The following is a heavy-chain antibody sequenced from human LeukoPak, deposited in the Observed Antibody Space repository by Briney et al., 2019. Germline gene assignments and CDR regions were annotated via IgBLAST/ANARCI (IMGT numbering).Heavy chain of an antibody. Sequence: GGSLRLPCAASGFTFSNYGMHWVRQAPGKGLEWVAVIWYDGSNKYYADSVRGRFTISRDNSKNTLYLQMNSLGAEDTAVYFCARDGFPGAVTQNEGWWFFDLWGRGTLVTVSS. CDR3: ARDGFPGAVTQNEGWWFFDL. CDR2: IWYDGSNK. CDR1: GFTFSNYG. V-gene: IGHV3-33*01. D-gene: IGHD4-17*01. J-gene: IGHJ2*01.